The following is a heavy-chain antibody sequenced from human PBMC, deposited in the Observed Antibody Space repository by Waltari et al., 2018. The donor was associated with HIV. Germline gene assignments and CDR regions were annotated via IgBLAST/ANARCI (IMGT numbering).Heavy chain of an antibody. Sequence: EVQLVESGGGLVQPGGSLRLSCAASGFTFSSYWTHWVRQAPGKGLVLDSLINNDGSSTSYADSVKGRFTISRDNAKNTLYLQMNSLRAEDTAVYYCARAGRDGKLPPDYWGQGTLVTVSS. V-gene: IGHV3-74*01. CDR3: ARAGRDGKLPPDY. J-gene: IGHJ4*02. CDR2: INNDGSST. CDR1: GFTFSSYW. D-gene: IGHD1-7*01.